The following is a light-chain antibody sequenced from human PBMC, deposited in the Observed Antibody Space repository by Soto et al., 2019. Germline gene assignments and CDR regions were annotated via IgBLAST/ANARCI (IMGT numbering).Light chain of an antibody. V-gene: IGLV2-14*03. CDR1: GSDIDDYDY. Sequence: QSALTQPASVSGSPGQSITISCTGTGSDIDDYDYVSWYQQHPGEAPKLMIYDVTNQPSGVSNRFSGSRSGNTASLTISGLQAEGEAHYYCSAYAGSSILFGGGTQLTVL. CDR3: SAYAGSSIL. CDR2: DVT. J-gene: IGLJ2*01.